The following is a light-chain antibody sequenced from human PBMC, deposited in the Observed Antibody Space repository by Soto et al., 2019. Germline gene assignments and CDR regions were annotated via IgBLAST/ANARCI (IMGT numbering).Light chain of an antibody. V-gene: IGKV1-39*01. CDR3: QQSYSTLLT. Sequence: EIQMTQSPSSLSASVGDRVTITCRASQSISNYLNWYQQKPGKAPKLLIYAASSLQSGVPSRFSGSGSGTDFTLTISSLQPEDFATYYCQQSYSTLLTFGGGTKVDIK. J-gene: IGKJ4*01. CDR1: QSISNY. CDR2: AAS.